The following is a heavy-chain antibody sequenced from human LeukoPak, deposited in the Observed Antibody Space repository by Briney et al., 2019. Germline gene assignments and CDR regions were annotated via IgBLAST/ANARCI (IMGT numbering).Heavy chain of an antibody. CDR2: IYYSGST. CDR1: GGSISSSSYY. J-gene: IGHJ5*02. CDR3: ARRFHDYGDP. Sequence: SETLSLTCTVSGGSISSSSYYWGWIRQPPGKGLEWIGSIYYSGSTYYNPSLKSRVTISVDTSKNQFSLKLSSVTAADTAVHYCARRFHDYGDPWGQGTLVTVSS. V-gene: IGHV4-39*01. D-gene: IGHD4-17*01.